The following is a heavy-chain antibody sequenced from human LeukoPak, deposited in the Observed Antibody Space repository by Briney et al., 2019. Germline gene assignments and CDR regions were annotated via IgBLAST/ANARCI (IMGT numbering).Heavy chain of an antibody. J-gene: IGHJ4*02. CDR3: ARGVGSSGWYDTYGFDY. Sequence: PETLSLTCALSGGSISIYYRGWVPEPAGRGLECIVRIYTSGSTNYNPSLKSRVTMSVDTAKNQFSLKLSSVTAADTAVYYCARGVGSSGWYDTYGFDYWGQGTLVTVPS. V-gene: IGHV4-59*10. CDR1: GGSISIYY. D-gene: IGHD6-19*01. CDR2: IYTSGST.